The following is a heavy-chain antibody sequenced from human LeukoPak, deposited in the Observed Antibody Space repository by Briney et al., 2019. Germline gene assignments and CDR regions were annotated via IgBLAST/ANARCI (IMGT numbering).Heavy chain of an antibody. CDR3: AKPTRGSGSFLIDF. V-gene: IGHV3-33*06. CDR2: IWNDGSDK. CDR1: GFTFSSYG. J-gene: IGHJ4*02. D-gene: IGHD1-26*01. Sequence: GGSLRLCCAASGFTFSSYGMHWARQAPGKGLEWVAVIWNDGSDKYYADSVKGRFTISRDNSKNTLYLQMNSLRAEDTAVYYCAKPTRGSGSFLIDFWGQGTLVTVSS.